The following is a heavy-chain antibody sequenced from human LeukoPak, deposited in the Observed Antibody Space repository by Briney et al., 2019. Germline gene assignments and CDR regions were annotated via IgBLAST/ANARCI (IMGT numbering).Heavy chain of an antibody. CDR1: GYTFTSYG. J-gene: IGHJ4*02. CDR2: ISAYNGNT. V-gene: IGHV1-18*01. D-gene: IGHD5-18*01. Sequence: ASVKVSCKASGYTFTSYGISWVRQAPGQGLEWMGWISAYNGNTNYARKLQGRVTMTTDTSTSTAYMELRSLRSDGTAVYYCARSGYSYGYAHFDYWGQGTLVTVSS. CDR3: ARSGYSYGYAHFDY.